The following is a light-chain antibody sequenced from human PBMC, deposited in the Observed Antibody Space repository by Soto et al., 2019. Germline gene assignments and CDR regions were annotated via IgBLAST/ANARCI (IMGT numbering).Light chain of an antibody. Sequence: QSALTQPASVSGSPGQSITISCTGTSSDVGGYNYVSWYQQHPGKAPKLMIYDVSNRPSGASNRFSGSKSGNTASLTISGLQAEDEADYYCSSYTSSSTLVVFGGGTKLTFL. CDR2: DVS. CDR1: SSDVGGYNY. J-gene: IGLJ2*01. V-gene: IGLV2-14*01. CDR3: SSYTSSSTLVV.